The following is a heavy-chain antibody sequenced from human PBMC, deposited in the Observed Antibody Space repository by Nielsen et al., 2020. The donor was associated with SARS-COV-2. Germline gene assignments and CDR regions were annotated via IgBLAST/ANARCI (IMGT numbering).Heavy chain of an antibody. D-gene: IGHD3-10*01. CDR1: GFTFSSYS. Sequence: GGSLRLSCAASGFTFSSYSMNWVRQAPGKGLEWVSYISSSSSTIYYADSVKGRFTISRDNAKNSLYLQMNSLRAEDTAVYYCARDGGLWFGELSCAFDIWGQGTMVTVSS. CDR2: ISSSSSTI. CDR3: ARDGGLWFGELSCAFDI. J-gene: IGHJ3*02. V-gene: IGHV3-48*04.